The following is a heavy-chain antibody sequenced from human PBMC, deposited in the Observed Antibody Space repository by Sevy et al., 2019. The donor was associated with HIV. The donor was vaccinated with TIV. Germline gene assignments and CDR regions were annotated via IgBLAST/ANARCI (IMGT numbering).Heavy chain of an antibody. J-gene: IGHJ3*01. CDR3: ARDAPVYMSPEAFDV. Sequence: ASVKVSCKASGYSFISYGISWVRQAPGQGLEWMGWIGASRDNTNYAQMFQGRVTMTTDTSTSTAYMQLTSLKCDDTAVYYCARDAPVYMSPEAFDVWGQGTMVTVSS. D-gene: IGHD2-8*01. V-gene: IGHV1-18*01. CDR1: GYSFISYG. CDR2: IGASRDNT.